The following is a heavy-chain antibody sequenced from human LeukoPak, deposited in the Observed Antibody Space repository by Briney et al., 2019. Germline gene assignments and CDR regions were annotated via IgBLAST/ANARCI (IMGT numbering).Heavy chain of an antibody. Sequence: ASVKVSCKASGYTFTSYGISWVRQAPGQGLEWMGSISAYNGNTNYAQKLQGRVTMTTDTSTSTAYMELRSLRSDDTAVYYCARPSGSSSGWLPDAFDIWGQGTMVTVSS. V-gene: IGHV1-18*01. D-gene: IGHD6-19*01. CDR1: GYTFTSYG. CDR3: ARPSGSSSGWLPDAFDI. J-gene: IGHJ3*02. CDR2: ISAYNGNT.